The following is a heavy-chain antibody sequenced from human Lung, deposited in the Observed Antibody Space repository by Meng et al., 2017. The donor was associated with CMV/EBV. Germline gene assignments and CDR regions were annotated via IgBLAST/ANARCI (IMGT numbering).Heavy chain of an antibody. CDR3: ARDGAVPAAISNFHH. V-gene: IGHV3-74*01. CDR1: GFTLSSYW. Sequence: GESLKISCAASGFTLSSYWMHWVRQAPGKGLVWVSRINSDGSSTSYADSVKGRFTISRDNAKNTLYLQTNSLRAEDTAVYYCARDGAVPAAISNFHHWGQGTLVTVSS. J-gene: IGHJ1*01. CDR2: INSDGSST. D-gene: IGHD2-2*01.